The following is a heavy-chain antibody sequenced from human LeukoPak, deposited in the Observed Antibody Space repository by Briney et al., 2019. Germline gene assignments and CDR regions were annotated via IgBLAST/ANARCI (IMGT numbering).Heavy chain of an antibody. J-gene: IGHJ5*02. V-gene: IGHV4-39*01. CDR1: GGSIKSSSFY. D-gene: IGHD3-3*01. CDR3: ARRITIFRMIMGGWFDP. Sequence: PSETLSLTCTVSGGSIKSSSFYWAWIRQPPGKGLDCVGSVYYTGTTYYNPSLESRITIAVNTSNNQFSLELSTMTAAATGVYYCARRITIFRMIMGGWFDPWGQGTLVTVSS. CDR2: VYYTGTT.